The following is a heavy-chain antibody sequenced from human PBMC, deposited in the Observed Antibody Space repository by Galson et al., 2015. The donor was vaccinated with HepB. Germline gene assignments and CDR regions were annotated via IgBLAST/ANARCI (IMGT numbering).Heavy chain of an antibody. Sequence: SCKASGDSFLSYAISWVRQAPGQGLEWMGGITPVFGSPDYAQKLQGRLTISADESSSTVFMELSSLRSEDTAVYYCARAQCDTARYYYHHMDVWGMGTSVSVSS. J-gene: IGHJ6*03. D-gene: IGHD2-21*01. CDR3: ARAQCDTARYYYHHMDV. CDR2: ITPVFGSP. V-gene: IGHV1-69*01. CDR1: GDSFLSYA.